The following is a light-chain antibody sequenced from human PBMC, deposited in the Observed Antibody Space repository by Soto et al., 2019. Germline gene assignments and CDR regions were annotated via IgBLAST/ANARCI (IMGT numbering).Light chain of an antibody. CDR2: GAS. V-gene: IGKV3-20*01. Sequence: EIGLTQSPGTLSLSPGERATLSCRASQSVSSNYLAWYQRKPGQAPRLLIYGASSRAIDIPNRFSGSGSGTDFTLTITRLEPEDFAVYYCQQYGSSPPTFGQGPKVEI. CDR1: QSVSSNY. CDR3: QQYGSSPPT. J-gene: IGKJ1*01.